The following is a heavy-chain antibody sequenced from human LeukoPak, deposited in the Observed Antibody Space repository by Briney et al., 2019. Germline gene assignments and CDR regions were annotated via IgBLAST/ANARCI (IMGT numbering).Heavy chain of an antibody. CDR1: GYTFTGYY. CDR3: ARDTDAPSVPSAFDI. Sequence: ASVKVSCKASGYTFTGYYMHWVRQAPGQGLEWMGWINPNSGGTNYAQKFQGRVTMTRDTSISTAYMELSRLRSDDTAVYYCARDTDAPSVPSAFDIWGQGTMVTVSS. J-gene: IGHJ3*02. V-gene: IGHV1-2*02. D-gene: IGHD4-11*01. CDR2: INPNSGGT.